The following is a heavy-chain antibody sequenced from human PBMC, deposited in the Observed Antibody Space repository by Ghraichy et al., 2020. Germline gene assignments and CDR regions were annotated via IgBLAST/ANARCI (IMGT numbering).Heavy chain of an antibody. CDR3: AKDRENIVVVIATWGGRWFDP. J-gene: IGHJ5*02. CDR1: GFTFSSYA. CDR2: ISGSGGST. Sequence: GGSLRLSCAASGFTFSSYAMSWVRQAPGKGLEWVSAISGSGGSTYYADSVKGRFTISRDNSKNTLYLQMNSLRAEDTAVYYCAKDRENIVVVIATWGGRWFDPWGQGTLVTVSS. V-gene: IGHV3-23*01. D-gene: IGHD2-21*01.